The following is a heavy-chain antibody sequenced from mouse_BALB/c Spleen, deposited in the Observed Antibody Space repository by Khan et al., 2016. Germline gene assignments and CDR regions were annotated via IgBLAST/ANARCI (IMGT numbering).Heavy chain of an antibody. J-gene: IGHJ4*01. Sequence: VQLKESGGGLVQPGGSLKLSCAASGFTFSSYGMSWVRQTPDKGLELVATINSNGGSTYYPDSLKGRFTISRDNATNTLYLQMSSLKSEDTAIYDCAREGYYDYAMDYWGQGTSVTVSS. CDR3: AREGYYDYAMDY. CDR2: INSNGGST. D-gene: IGHD2-4*01. CDR1: GFTFSSYG. V-gene: IGHV5-6-3*01.